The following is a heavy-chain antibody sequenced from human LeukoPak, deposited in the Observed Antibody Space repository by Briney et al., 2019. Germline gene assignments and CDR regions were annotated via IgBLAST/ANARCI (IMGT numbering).Heavy chain of an antibody. CDR2: ISGSGGST. CDR1: GFTFSSYA. CDR3: AKSARWYQLLSDSYYYYMDV. J-gene: IGHJ6*03. D-gene: IGHD2-2*01. V-gene: IGHV3-23*01. Sequence: GGSLRLSCAASGFTFSSYAMSWVRQAPGKGLEWVSAISGSGGSTYYADSVKGRFTISRDNSKNTLYLQMSSLRAEDTAVYYCAKSARWYQLLSDSYYYYMDVWGKGTTVTVSS.